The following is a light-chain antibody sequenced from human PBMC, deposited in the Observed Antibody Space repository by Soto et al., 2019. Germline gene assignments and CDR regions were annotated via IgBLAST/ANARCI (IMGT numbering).Light chain of an antibody. V-gene: IGKV3-20*01. CDR2: GAS. CDR1: QSVRNNY. J-gene: IGKJ5*01. CDR3: QHYGTSQGT. Sequence: EIVLTQSPGALSLSPGTRATLSCRASQSVRNNYLAWYQQKPGQAPRLLIYGASSRATGIPDRFSGSGSGTDFTLTISRLETEDFAVYYCQHYGTSQGTFGQGTRLEIK.